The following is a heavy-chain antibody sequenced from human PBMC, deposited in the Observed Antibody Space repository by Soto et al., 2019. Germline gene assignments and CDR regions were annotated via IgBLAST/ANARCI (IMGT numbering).Heavy chain of an antibody. D-gene: IGHD6-19*01. V-gene: IGHV3-49*04. CDR1: GFTFGDYA. Sequence: PGGSLRLSCTASGFTFGDYAMSWVRQAPGKGLEWVGFIRSKAYGGTTEYAASVKGRFTISRDDSKSIAYLQMNSLKTEDTAVYYCTRELVAGKYYYYYYGMDVWGQGTTVTVSS. CDR3: TRELVAGKYYYYYYGMDV. J-gene: IGHJ6*02. CDR2: IRSKAYGGTT.